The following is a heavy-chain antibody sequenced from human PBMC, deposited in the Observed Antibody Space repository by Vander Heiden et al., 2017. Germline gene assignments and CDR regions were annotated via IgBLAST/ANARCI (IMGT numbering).Heavy chain of an antibody. CDR3: ANYRIVSMIDQ. J-gene: IGHJ4*02. D-gene: IGHD4-4*01. V-gene: IGHV4-39*01. Sequence: QVQLHESGPGLVKPAATLPPTTSVPRGSFSDVTNFWGGNRQHPEKVLEWIGSIYNAEATHYSPSLQRRVTISVDTSKKQFSLKLSSVTAADTAVYYCANYRIVSMIDQWGQGTLVTVSS. CDR2: IYNAEAT. CDR1: RGSFSDVTNF.